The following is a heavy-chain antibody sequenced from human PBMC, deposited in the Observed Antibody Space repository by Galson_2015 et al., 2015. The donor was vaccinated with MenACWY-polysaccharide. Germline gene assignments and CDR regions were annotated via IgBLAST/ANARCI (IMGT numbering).Heavy chain of an antibody. Sequence: ATLSLACSVSGGSMSPHRWTWIRQSPGKGLEWIGGIDYSGATKYSPSLTHRVTLFIDTSDNQFSLKLSSVTAADTAVYYCARVLGMTWGQGTLVTVSS. J-gene: IGHJ5*02. CDR3: ARVLGMT. V-gene: IGHV4-59*11. CDR1: GGSMSPHR. CDR2: IDYSGAT. D-gene: IGHD3-16*01.